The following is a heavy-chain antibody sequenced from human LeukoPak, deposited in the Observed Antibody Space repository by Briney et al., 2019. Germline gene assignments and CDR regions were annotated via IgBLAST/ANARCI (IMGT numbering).Heavy chain of an antibody. J-gene: IGHJ6*03. CDR2: MNPNSGNT. D-gene: IGHD2-2*01. V-gene: IGHV1-8*03. CDR1: GYTFTSYD. CDR3: ARSKPIMPYMDV. Sequence: ASVKVSCKASGYTFTSYDINWVRQATGQGLEWMGWMNPNSGNTGYAQKFQGRVTITRNTSISTAYMELSSLRSEDTAVYYCARSKPIMPYMDVWGKGTTVTVSS.